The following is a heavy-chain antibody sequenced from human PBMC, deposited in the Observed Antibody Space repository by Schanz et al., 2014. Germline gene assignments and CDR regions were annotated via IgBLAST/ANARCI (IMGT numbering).Heavy chain of an antibody. CDR1: GFTFSTYA. CDR2: ISGSSENT. J-gene: IGHJ4*02. V-gene: IGHV3-23*01. D-gene: IGHD3-10*01. Sequence: EVKLLESGGHLVQPGGSLRLSCVASGFTFSTYAMTWVRQAPGKGLEWVATISGSSENTYYADSVKGRVTISRDNSRNTLCLQMRKLRADDTALYYCAKGKSEVRGIILDYWGQGTMVVVSS. CDR3: AKGKSEVRGIILDY.